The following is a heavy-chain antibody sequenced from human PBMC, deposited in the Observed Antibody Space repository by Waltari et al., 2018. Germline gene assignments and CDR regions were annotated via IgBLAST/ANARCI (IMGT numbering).Heavy chain of an antibody. Sequence: QVQLVESGGGVVQPGRSLRLSCAASGFTFNNFAMHWVRQAPGKGLEWGALMSLDGAKIYYTDSVRGRFTISRDNSKNTLYLQMESLKPEDTGVYYCARGGNVVVILAATLDYWGQGALVTVSS. D-gene: IGHD2-15*01. CDR1: GFTFNNFA. V-gene: IGHV3-30-3*01. J-gene: IGHJ4*02. CDR3: ARGGNVVVILAATLDY. CDR2: MSLDGAKI.